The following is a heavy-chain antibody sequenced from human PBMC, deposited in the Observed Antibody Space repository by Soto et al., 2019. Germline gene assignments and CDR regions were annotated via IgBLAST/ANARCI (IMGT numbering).Heavy chain of an antibody. V-gene: IGHV1-69*06. D-gene: IGHD3-22*01. CDR1: GGTFSSYA. CDR2: IIPIFGTA. CDR3: ARERDGYYYDSSGYYHNWFDP. Sequence: GAAVKVSCKASGGTFSSYAISWVRQAPGQGXEWMGGIIPIFGTANYAQKFQGRVTITADKSTSTAYMELSSLRSEDTAVYYCARERDGYYYDSSGYYHNWFDPWGQGTLVTVSS. J-gene: IGHJ5*02.